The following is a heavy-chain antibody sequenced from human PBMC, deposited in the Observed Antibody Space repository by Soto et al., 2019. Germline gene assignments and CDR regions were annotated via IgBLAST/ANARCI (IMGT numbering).Heavy chain of an antibody. V-gene: IGHV4-4*07. CDR1: GGSIFTYY. J-gene: IGHJ6*02. CDR3: ARGSAAGADYGMDV. D-gene: IGHD6-13*01. CDR2: IYSSRGT. Sequence: SETLSLTCTVSGGSIFTYYWSWIRQPAGKGLEWIGRIYSSRGTNYNPSLKSRVTLSVDTSKKQFSLKLSSVTAADTAVYYCARGSAAGADYGMDVWGRGTTVTVSS.